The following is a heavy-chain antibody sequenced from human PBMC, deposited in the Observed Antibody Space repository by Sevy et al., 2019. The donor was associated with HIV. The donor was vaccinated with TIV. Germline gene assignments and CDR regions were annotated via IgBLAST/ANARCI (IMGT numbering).Heavy chain of an antibody. CDR3: AVVATIRNFDY. Sequence: ASVKVSCKTSGYIFTTYYMHWVRQAPGQVLEWMGRINPNSGGTIYAQKFQDRVTMTRDTSISTAYMDVSSLRSDDTAVYYCAVVATIRNFDYWGQGTLVTVSS. D-gene: IGHD5-12*01. CDR1: GYIFTTYY. V-gene: IGHV1-2*06. CDR2: INPNSGGT. J-gene: IGHJ4*02.